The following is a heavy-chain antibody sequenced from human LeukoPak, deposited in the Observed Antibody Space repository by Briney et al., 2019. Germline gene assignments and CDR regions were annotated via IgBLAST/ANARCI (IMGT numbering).Heavy chain of an antibody. D-gene: IGHD6-13*01. CDR2: LHSDGTT. CDR3: AGRRKEAAAFDD. V-gene: IGHV3-66*01. J-gene: IGHJ4*02. CDR1: GFAVSVNY. Sequence: GGSLRLSCAASGFAVSVNYMAWVRLAPGKGLEWVSLLHSDGTTYYAESVKGRFTISTDNSKNTLYLQMNSLRVEDTALYYCAGRRKEAAAFDDWGQGTLVTVSS.